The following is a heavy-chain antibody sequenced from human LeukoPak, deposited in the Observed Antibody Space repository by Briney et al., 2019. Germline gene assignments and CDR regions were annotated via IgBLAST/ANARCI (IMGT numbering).Heavy chain of an antibody. CDR1: GGSISSSNW. V-gene: IGHV4-4*02. D-gene: IGHD3-10*01. CDR2: IYHSGST. CDR3: ARRNYGSGSTHY. J-gene: IGHJ4*02. Sequence: SGTLSLTCAVSGGSISSSNWWSWVRQPPGKGLEWIGEIYHSGSTNYNPSLKSRVTISVDTSKNQFSLKLSSVTAADTAVYYCARRNYGSGSTHYWGQGTLVTVSS.